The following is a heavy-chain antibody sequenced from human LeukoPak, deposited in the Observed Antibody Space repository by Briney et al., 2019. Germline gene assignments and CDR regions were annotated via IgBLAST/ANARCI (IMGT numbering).Heavy chain of an antibody. J-gene: IGHJ3*02. V-gene: IGHV4-59*01. CDR1: GGSISSYY. D-gene: IGHD3-22*01. CDR2: IYYSGST. CDR3: AREAVYYDSGGYYYRAFDI. Sequence: PSETLSLTCTVSGGSISSYYWSWIRQPPGKGLEWIGYIYYSGSTNYNPSLKSRVTISVDTSKNQFSLKLSSVTAADTAVYYCAREAVYYDSGGYYYRAFDIWGQGTMVTVSS.